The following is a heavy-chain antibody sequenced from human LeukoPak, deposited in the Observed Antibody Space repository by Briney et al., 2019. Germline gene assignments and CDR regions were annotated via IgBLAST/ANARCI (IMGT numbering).Heavy chain of an antibody. J-gene: IGHJ4*02. V-gene: IGHV1-46*01. CDR1: GYTFTSYY. Sequence: ASVKVSCEASGYTFTSYYMHWVRQAPGQGLEWMGIINPSGGSTSYAQKFHGRVTMTRDTSTSTVYLELRSLRSEATAVYYCAREDDSTLYYFDSRGQGTLVPVSS. CDR3: AREDDSTLYYFDS. D-gene: IGHD3-22*01. CDR2: INPSGGST.